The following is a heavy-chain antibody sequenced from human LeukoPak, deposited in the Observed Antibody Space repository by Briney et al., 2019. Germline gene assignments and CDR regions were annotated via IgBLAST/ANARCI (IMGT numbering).Heavy chain of an antibody. J-gene: IGHJ3*02. Sequence: SETLSLTCTVSGFSINSGYYWGWIRQSPEKGLEWMGSIHHSGTTYFNLSLKSRVSISVDTSKNQFSLKLSSVTAADTAVYYCARVGDYEHYGFDIWGRGTTVTVSS. CDR1: GFSINSGYY. CDR2: IHHSGTT. D-gene: IGHD3-22*01. CDR3: ARVGDYEHYGFDI. V-gene: IGHV4-38-2*02.